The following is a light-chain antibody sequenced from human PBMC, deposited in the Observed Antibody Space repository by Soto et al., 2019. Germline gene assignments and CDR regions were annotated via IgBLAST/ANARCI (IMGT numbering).Light chain of an antibody. CDR2: GAS. CDR3: QQYCSSPPIT. Sequence: EIVLTQSPGTLSLSPGERATLSCRASQSVSSSYLAWYQQKPGQAPRLLIYGASSRATGIPDRFSGSGSGTDFTLTISGLEPEDFAVYYCQQYCSSPPITFGQGTRLEIK. CDR1: QSVSSSY. J-gene: IGKJ5*01. V-gene: IGKV3-20*01.